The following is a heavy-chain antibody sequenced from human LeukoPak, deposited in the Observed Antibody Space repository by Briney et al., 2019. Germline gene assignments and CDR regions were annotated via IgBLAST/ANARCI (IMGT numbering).Heavy chain of an antibody. D-gene: IGHD3-22*01. J-gene: IGHJ4*02. Sequence: PGGSLRLSCAASGFTFSGYYMSWIRQAPGKGLEWVSYISSSGSTIYYADSVKGRFTISRDNAKNSLYLQMNSLRAEDTAVYYCARAGGGSYYYDSSGYYGFDYWGQGTLVTVSS. CDR1: GFTFSGYY. CDR2: ISSSGSTI. CDR3: ARAGGGSYYYDSSGYYGFDY. V-gene: IGHV3-11*01.